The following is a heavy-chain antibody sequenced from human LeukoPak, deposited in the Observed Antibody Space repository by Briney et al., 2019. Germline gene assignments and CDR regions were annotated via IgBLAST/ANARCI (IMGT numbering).Heavy chain of an antibody. D-gene: IGHD5-18*01. V-gene: IGHV1-8*02. Sequence: EASVKVSCKASGYTFTSYGINWVRQATGQGREWMGWMNPNSGNTGYAQKFQGRVAMTRNTSITTAYMELSSLRSEDTAVYYCARGLGRTAMVTRGGVRFDYWGQGTLVTVSS. CDR2: MNPNSGNT. CDR1: GYTFTSYG. J-gene: IGHJ4*02. CDR3: ARGLGRTAMVTRGGVRFDY.